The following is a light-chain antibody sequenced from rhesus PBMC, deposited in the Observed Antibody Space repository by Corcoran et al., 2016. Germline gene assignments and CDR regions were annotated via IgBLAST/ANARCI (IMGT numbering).Light chain of an antibody. J-gene: IGKJ1*01. V-gene: IGKV3-24*04. CDR1: QSVGRY. Sequence: ETVVTQSPDTLALSPGERVILSCRASQSVGRYLAWYPQKPGQAPRLLIYGGSSRATGIPDRFSGSVSGTDFTLTISSLEPEDVGVYYCQQSAHLWTFGQGTKVEIK. CDR3: QQSAHLWT. CDR2: GGS.